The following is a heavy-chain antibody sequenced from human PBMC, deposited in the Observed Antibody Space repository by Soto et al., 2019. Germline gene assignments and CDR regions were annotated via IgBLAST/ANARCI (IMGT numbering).Heavy chain of an antibody. CDR1: GFSLTSSGVG. V-gene: IGHV2-5*02. D-gene: IGHD1-26*01. CDR2: IYWDDDK. CDR3: AHRLTRYSWNYVFFDD. J-gene: IGHJ4*02. Sequence: GSGPTLVNPTQTLTLTCTFSGFSLTSSGVGVGWSRQPPGKALEWLALIYWDDDKRYSPSLKSRLTFTKDTSKNQVVLTLTNVDLVDTVTFFFAHRLTRYSWNYVFFDDGGQGPLVTVSS.